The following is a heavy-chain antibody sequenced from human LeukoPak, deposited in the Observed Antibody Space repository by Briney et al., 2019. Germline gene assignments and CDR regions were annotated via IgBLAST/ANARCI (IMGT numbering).Heavy chain of an antibody. D-gene: IGHD5-18*01. Sequence: GGSLRLSCAASGLTFSSYEMNWVRQAPGKGLEWVSYISSSGSTIYYADSVKGRFTISRDNAKNSLYLQMNSLRAEDTAVYYCARGDTAMVPDYWGQGTLVTVSS. CDR1: GLTFSSYE. CDR3: ARGDTAMVPDY. CDR2: ISSSGSTI. V-gene: IGHV3-48*03. J-gene: IGHJ4*02.